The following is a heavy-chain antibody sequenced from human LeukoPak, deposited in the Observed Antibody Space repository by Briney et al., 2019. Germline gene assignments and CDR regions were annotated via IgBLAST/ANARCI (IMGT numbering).Heavy chain of an antibody. CDR2: INWNGGST. J-gene: IGHJ4*02. D-gene: IGHD3-22*01. Sequence: PGGSLRLSCAASGLTFSSSGMNWVRQAPGKGLEWVSGINWNGGSTGYADSVKGRFTISRDNAKNSLYLQMNSLRAEDTALYYCARDMYDYDSSGPIDYWGQGTLVTVSS. V-gene: IGHV3-20*04. CDR1: GLTFSSSG. CDR3: ARDMYDYDSSGPIDY.